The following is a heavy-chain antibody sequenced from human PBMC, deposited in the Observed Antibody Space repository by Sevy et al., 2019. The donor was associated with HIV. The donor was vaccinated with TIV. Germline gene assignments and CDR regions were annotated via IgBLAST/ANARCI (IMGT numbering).Heavy chain of an antibody. D-gene: IGHD5-18*01. CDR3: ATDKSLRGYSYGFFDY. CDR1: GYTLTELS. CDR2: FDPEDGET. V-gene: IGHV1-24*01. J-gene: IGHJ4*02. Sequence: ASVNVSCKVSGYTLTELSMHWVRQAPGKGLEWMGGFDPEDGETIYAQKFQGRVTMTEDTSTDTAYMELSSLRSEDTAVYYCATDKSLRGYSYGFFDYWGQGTLSPSPQ.